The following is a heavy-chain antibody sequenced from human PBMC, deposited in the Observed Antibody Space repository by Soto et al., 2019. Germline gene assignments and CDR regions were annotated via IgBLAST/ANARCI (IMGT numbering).Heavy chain of an antibody. J-gene: IGHJ3*02. CDR2: ISAYNGNT. Sequence: QVQLVQSGAEVKKPGASVKVSCKASGYTFTSYGISWVRQAPGQGLEWMGWISAYNGNTNYAQKLQGRVTMTTDTYTSTAYMELRSLGSDDTSVYYCARVDDGSGSPVDAFDIWGQGTMVTVSS. D-gene: IGHD3-10*01. V-gene: IGHV1-18*01. CDR3: ARVDDGSGSPVDAFDI. CDR1: GYTFTSYG.